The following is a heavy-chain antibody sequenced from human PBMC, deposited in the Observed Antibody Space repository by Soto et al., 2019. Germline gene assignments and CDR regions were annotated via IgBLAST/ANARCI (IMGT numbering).Heavy chain of an antibody. D-gene: IGHD2-2*01. Sequence: GSLRLSCAASGFTFSSYALSWVRPAPGKGLEWVSAISGSGGSTYYADSVKGRFTISRDNSKNTLYLQMNSLRAEDTAVYYCAKDPSNQLLFDYWGQGTLVTVSS. V-gene: IGHV3-23*01. CDR3: AKDPSNQLLFDY. J-gene: IGHJ4*02. CDR1: GFTFSSYA. CDR2: ISGSGGST.